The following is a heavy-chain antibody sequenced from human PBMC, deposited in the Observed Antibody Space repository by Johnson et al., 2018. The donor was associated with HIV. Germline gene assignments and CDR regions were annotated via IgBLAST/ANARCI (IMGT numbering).Heavy chain of an antibody. CDR3: AKGGSYYVNAFDI. CDR2: ISGSGGST. V-gene: IGHV3-23*04. CDR1: GFTFSSYA. D-gene: IGHD1-26*01. J-gene: IGHJ3*02. Sequence: VQLVESGGGLVQPGGSLRLSCAASGFTFSSYAMSWVRQAPGKGLEWVSAISGSGGSTYYADSVTGRFTISRDNSKNTLYLQMNSLRAEDTAVYYCAKGGSYYVNAFDIWGQVTMVTVSS.